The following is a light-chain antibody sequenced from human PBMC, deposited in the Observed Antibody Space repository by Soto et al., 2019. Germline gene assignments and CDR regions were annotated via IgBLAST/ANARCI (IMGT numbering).Light chain of an antibody. V-gene: IGKV1-5*03. CDR1: ESISPW. J-gene: IGKJ2*01. CDR2: KAS. Sequence: DIQMTQSPSTLSASVGDRVTITCRASESISPWLAWYQQKPGKAPKTLIYKASSLEGGVPSRFSGSESGTEFTLTISSLQPDDFATYYCQQYKTYSRTFGQGTKLEIK. CDR3: QQYKTYSRT.